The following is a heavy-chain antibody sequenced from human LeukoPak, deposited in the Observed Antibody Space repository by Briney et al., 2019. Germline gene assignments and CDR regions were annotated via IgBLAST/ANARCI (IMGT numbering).Heavy chain of an antibody. Sequence: SETLSLTCTVSGGSISSYHWSWIRQPAGKGLEWIGRIYTSGSTNYNPSLKSRVTMSVDTSKNQFSLKLSSVTAADTAVYYCARTPPIPAAMNYFDYWGQGTLVTVSS. CDR3: ARTPPIPAAMNYFDY. J-gene: IGHJ4*02. V-gene: IGHV4-4*07. CDR1: GGSISSYH. D-gene: IGHD2-2*01. CDR2: IYTSGST.